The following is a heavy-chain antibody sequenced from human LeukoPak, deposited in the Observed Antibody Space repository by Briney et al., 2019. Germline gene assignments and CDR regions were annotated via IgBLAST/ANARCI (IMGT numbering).Heavy chain of an antibody. CDR1: GFTFSSYA. CDR3: ARSVVVTAFRMFDY. J-gene: IGHJ4*02. CDR2: ISGSGGST. D-gene: IGHD2-21*02. Sequence: GGSLRLSCAASGFTFSSYAMSWVRQAPGKGLEWVSAISGSGGSTYYADSVKGRFTISRDNSKNTLYLQMNSLRAEDAAVYYCARSVVVTAFRMFDYWGQGTLVTVSS. V-gene: IGHV3-23*01.